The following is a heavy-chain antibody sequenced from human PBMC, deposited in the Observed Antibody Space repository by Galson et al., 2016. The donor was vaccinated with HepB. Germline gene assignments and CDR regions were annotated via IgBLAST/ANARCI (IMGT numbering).Heavy chain of an antibody. CDR3: ARFGGEDPGDWYFDP. CDR1: GGSISSAGYY. V-gene: IGHV4-31*03. Sequence: TLSLTCTLTGGSISSAGYYWSWIRQYPGKGLEWIGYIYYSGTTYYNPSLESRVTISVDTSKNQFSLNVNSVTAADTAVYYCARFGGEDPGDWYFDPWGRGTVVIVSS. J-gene: IGHJ2*01. CDR2: IYYSGTT. D-gene: IGHD3-16*01.